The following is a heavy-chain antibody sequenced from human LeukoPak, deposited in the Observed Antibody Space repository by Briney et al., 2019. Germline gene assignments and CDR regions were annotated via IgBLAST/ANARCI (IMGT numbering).Heavy chain of an antibody. V-gene: IGHV1-2*02. CDR1: GYTFTGYY. CDR3: ARPDDYGDYLYY. J-gene: IGHJ4*02. D-gene: IGHD4-17*01. Sequence: SVTVSFKASGYTFTGYYMHWVRQAPGQGLEWLGWINPNSGGTNYAQKFQGRVTMTRDTSISTAYMELSRLRSDDMAVYYCARPDDYGDYLYYWGQGTLVTVSS. CDR2: INPNSGGT.